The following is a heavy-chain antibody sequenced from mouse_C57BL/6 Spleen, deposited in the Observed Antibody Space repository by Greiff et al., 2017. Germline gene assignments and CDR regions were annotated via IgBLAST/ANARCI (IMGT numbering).Heavy chain of an antibody. D-gene: IGHD1-1*01. V-gene: IGHV5-9-1*02. CDR3: TRDGDYYGSSPWFAY. J-gene: IGHJ3*01. Sequence: EVQGVESGEGLVKPGGSLKLSCAASGFTFSSYAMSWVRQTPEKRLEWVAYISSGGDYIYYADTVKGRFTISRDNARNTLYLQMSSLKSEDTAMYYCTRDGDYYGSSPWFAYWGQGTLVTVSA. CDR1: GFTFSSYA. CDR2: ISSGGDYI.